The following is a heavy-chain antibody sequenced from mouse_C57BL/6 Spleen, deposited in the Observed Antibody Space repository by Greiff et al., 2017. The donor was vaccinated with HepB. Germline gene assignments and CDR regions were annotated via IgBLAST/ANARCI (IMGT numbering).Heavy chain of an antibody. CDR3: AGLLFDY. CDR2: INPNNGGT. D-gene: IGHD2-1*01. J-gene: IGHJ2*01. Sequence: EVQLQQSGPELVKPGASVKISCKASGYTFTDYYMNWVKQSHGKSLEWIGDINPNNGGTSYNQKFKGKATLTVDKSSSTAYMELRSLTSEDSAVYYCAGLLFDYWGQGTTLTVSS. CDR1: GYTFTDYY. V-gene: IGHV1-26*01.